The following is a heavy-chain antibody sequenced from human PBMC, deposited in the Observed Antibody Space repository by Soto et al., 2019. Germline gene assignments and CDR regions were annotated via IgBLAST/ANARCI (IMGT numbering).Heavy chain of an antibody. V-gene: IGHV1-18*01. D-gene: IGHD2-8*01. CDR1: GETGPSYG. Sequence: ASVKVCCKGSGETGPSYGVNWVRQAPGQGLEWMGWIRSYNNSTNYAQHPQARVTMTTHTSTNTAYMELRSLRSDDTAVYYCARHGNGDHYWG. J-gene: IGHJ4*01. CDR2: IRSYNNST. CDR3: ARHGNGDHY.